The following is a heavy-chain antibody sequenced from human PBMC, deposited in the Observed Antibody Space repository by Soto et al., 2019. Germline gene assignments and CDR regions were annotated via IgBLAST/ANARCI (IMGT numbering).Heavy chain of an antibody. Sequence: GGSPRLSCAASGFTVSSNYMSWVRQAPGKGLEWVSVIYSGGNTDYADSVKGRFTMSRDNSKNTLYLQMNSLRAEDTAVYFCVKEFKGAFDYWGQGTLVTVSS. CDR1: GFTVSSNY. CDR2: IYSGGNT. D-gene: IGHD3-16*01. J-gene: IGHJ4*02. V-gene: IGHV3-53*01. CDR3: VKEFKGAFDY.